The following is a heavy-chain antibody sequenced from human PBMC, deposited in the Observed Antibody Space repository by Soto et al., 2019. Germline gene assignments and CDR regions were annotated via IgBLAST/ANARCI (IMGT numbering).Heavy chain of an antibody. CDR3: ARGKLSDYVWGSYRYHFDY. CDR2: INHSGST. CDR1: GGSFSGYY. V-gene: IGHV4-34*01. J-gene: IGHJ4*02. Sequence: SETLSLTCAVYGGSFSGYYWSWIRQPPGNGLEWIGEINHSGSTNYNPSLKSRVTISVDTSKNQFSLKLSSVTAADTAVYYCARGKLSDYVWGSYRYHFDYWGQGTVVTVSS. D-gene: IGHD3-16*02.